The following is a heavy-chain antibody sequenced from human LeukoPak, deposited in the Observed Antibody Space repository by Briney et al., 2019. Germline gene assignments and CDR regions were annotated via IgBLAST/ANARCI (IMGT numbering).Heavy chain of an antibody. Sequence: SETLSLTRTVSEDSMNRFYWNWIRQSPGKGLEWIGYIHHSGSTKYNPSLQSRVSMSMDTSKNQVSLILRSVNAADSAVYSCATNAGSLFAWFDHWGQGTLVTVSS. V-gene: IGHV4-59*03. D-gene: IGHD1-26*01. CDR2: IHHSGST. CDR3: ATNAGSLFAWFDH. J-gene: IGHJ5*02. CDR1: EDSMNRFY.